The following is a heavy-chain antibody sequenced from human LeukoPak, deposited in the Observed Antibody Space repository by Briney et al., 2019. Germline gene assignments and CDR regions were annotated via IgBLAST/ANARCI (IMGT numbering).Heavy chain of an antibody. J-gene: IGHJ5*02. CDR3: ARGTYYSGSGPGNWFDP. CDR2: ITKKTAI. Sequence: GSLRLSCAASGFSVSDYYMNRIRQSPGKGLEWVSHITKKTAIEYADSVKGRFTISRDNANNLLFLQMDSLRPEDTAVYYFARGTYYSGSGPGNWFDPWGHGTLVTVSS. CDR1: GFSVSDYY. V-gene: IGHV3-69-1*01. D-gene: IGHD3-10*01.